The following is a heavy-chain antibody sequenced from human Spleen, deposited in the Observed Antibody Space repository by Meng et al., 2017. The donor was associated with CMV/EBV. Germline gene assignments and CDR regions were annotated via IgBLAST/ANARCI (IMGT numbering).Heavy chain of an antibody. D-gene: IGHD2-8*01. V-gene: IGHV4-34*01. CDR2: INHSGNS. Sequence: GSFSDYYWSWVRQPPGKGLEWIGEINHSGNSNYNPSLKGRVTISVDTSKNQVSLKLSSVTAADTAVYYCARGRASYCSNGVCSIFDYWGQGTLVTVSS. J-gene: IGHJ4*02. CDR1: GSFSDYY. CDR3: ARGRASYCSNGVCSIFDY.